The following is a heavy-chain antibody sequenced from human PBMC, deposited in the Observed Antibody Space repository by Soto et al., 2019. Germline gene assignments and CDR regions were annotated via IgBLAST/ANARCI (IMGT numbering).Heavy chain of an antibody. D-gene: IGHD3-16*01. CDR1: GSSISSGPYS. J-gene: IGHJ4*02. CDR3: ARVLHYGNKTGPFDD. Sequence: TLALTCALSGSSISSGPYSWCWIRQPPGKGLEWIGYIYHSGSTSYNASLKSRVTISVDRYKNQFSLKLSSVNAADTDVYYCARVLHYGNKTGPFDDWGQGTMVTVSS. V-gene: IGHV4-30-2*01. CDR2: IYHSGST.